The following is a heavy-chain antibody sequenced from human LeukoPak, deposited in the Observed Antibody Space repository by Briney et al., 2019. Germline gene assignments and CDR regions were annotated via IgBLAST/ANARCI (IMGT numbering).Heavy chain of an antibody. CDR3: ARADTAMVPFDY. V-gene: IGHV3-7*03. CDR1: GFTFSSYW. D-gene: IGHD5-18*01. CDR2: IKQDGSEK. J-gene: IGHJ4*02. Sequence: GGSLILSCAASGFTFSSYWMSWVRQAPGKGLEWVANIKQDGSEKYYVDSVKGQFTISRDNAKNSLYLQMNSLRAEDTAVYYCARADTAMVPFDYWGQGTLVTVSS.